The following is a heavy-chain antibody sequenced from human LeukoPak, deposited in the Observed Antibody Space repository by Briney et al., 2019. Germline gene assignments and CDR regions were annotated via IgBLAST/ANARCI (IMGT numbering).Heavy chain of an antibody. Sequence: GGSLRLSCVASGFTFSRYWMHWVRQAPGKGLVWVSRINSDGSTTIYADSVKGRFTISKDNSKNTLYLQMNSLRAEDTAVYYCARDLSYTSLDYGGQGTLVTVSS. CDR3: ARDLSYTSLDY. V-gene: IGHV3-74*01. CDR1: GFTFSRYW. J-gene: IGHJ4*02. D-gene: IGHD2-2*02. CDR2: INSDGSTT.